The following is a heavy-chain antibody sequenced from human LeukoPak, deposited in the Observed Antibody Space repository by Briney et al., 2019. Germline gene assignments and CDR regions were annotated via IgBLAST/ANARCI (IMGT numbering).Heavy chain of an antibody. Sequence: ASVKVSCKTSGYTFTGYYMHWVRQAPGQGLEWMGWINPNSGGTNYAQKFQGRVTMTRDTSTSTVYMELSSLRSEDTAVYYCARRRLATSYFDYWGQGTLVTVSS. CDR3: ARRRLATSYFDY. D-gene: IGHD5-12*01. J-gene: IGHJ4*02. CDR2: INPNSGGT. V-gene: IGHV1-2*02. CDR1: GYTFTGYY.